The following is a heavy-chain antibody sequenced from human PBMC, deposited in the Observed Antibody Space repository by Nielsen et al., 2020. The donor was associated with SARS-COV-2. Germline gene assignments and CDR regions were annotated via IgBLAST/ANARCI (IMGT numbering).Heavy chain of an antibody. D-gene: IGHD3-22*01. Sequence: LKISCAASGFTFSSYGMHWVRQAPGKGLEWVAVISYDGSNKYYADSVKGRFTISRDNSRNTLYLQMNSLRAEDTAIYYCAGDGGGGYDIREGLDYWGQGTQVTVSS. CDR1: GFTFSSYG. CDR2: ISYDGSNK. CDR3: AGDGGGGYDIREGLDY. V-gene: IGHV3-30*03. J-gene: IGHJ4*02.